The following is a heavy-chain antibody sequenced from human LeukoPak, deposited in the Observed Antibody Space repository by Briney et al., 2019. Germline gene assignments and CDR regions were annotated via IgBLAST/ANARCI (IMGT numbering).Heavy chain of an antibody. Sequence: GGSLRLSCAASGFTFSSYAMHWVRQAPGKGLEWVAVISYDGSNKYYADSVKGRFTISRDNSKNTLYLQMNSLRAEDTAVYYCARDWTGFDYWGQGTLVTVSS. V-gene: IGHV3-30-3*01. CDR3: ARDWTGFDY. J-gene: IGHJ4*02. D-gene: IGHD3/OR15-3a*01. CDR1: GFTFSSYA. CDR2: ISYDGSNK.